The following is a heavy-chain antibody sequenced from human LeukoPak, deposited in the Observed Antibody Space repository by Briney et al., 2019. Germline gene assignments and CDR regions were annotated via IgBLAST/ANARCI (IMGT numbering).Heavy chain of an antibody. Sequence: ASVKVSCKASGYTFTSYGISWVRQAPGQGLEWMGWISADNGNTNYAQKLQGRVTMTTDTSTSTAYMELRSLRSDDTALYYCARDSPAAAWVDYWGQGTLVTVSS. CDR3: ARDSPAAAWVDY. D-gene: IGHD6-13*01. J-gene: IGHJ4*02. V-gene: IGHV1-18*01. CDR2: ISADNGNT. CDR1: GYTFTSYG.